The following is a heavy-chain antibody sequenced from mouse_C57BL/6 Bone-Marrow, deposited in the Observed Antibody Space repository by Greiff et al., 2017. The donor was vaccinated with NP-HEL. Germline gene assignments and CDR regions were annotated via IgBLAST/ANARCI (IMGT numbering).Heavy chain of an antibody. D-gene: IGHD2-4*01. V-gene: IGHV1-55*01. CDR1: GYTFTSYW. Sequence: QVQLQQPGAELVKPGASVKMSCKASGYTFTSYWITWVKQRPGQGLEWIGDIYPGSGSTNYNEKFKSKATLTVDTSSSTAYMQLSSLTSEDSAVYYCARDDYDDPYYYAMDYWGQGTSVTVSS. J-gene: IGHJ4*01. CDR2: IYPGSGST. CDR3: ARDDYDDPYYYAMDY.